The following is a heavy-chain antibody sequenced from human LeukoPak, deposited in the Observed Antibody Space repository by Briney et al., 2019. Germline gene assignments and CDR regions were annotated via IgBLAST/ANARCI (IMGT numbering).Heavy chain of an antibody. CDR2: ISSAGTTK. CDR1: GFTFSSYE. J-gene: IGHJ5*02. V-gene: IGHV3-48*03. CDR3: ARDYWFDP. Sequence: GGSLRLSCAASGFTFSSYEMNWVRQAPGKGLEWISYISSAGTTKIYADSVKGRFTISRDNAKNSLYLQMNSLRAEDTAVYYCARDYWFDPWGHGTLVTVSS.